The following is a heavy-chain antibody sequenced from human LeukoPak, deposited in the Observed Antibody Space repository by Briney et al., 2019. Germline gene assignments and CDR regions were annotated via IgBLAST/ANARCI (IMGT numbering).Heavy chain of an antibody. J-gene: IGHJ4*02. V-gene: IGHV3-53*01. Sequence: GGSLRLSCAASGFTVSSNDMSWVRQAPGKGLEWVSVIYSGGRTFYADSVKGRFTISRDNSKNTLYLQMNSLRAEDTAVCYCAIYDSSGYYNYWGQGTLVTVSS. CDR2: IYSGGRT. D-gene: IGHD3-22*01. CDR3: AIYDSSGYYNY. CDR1: GFTVSSND.